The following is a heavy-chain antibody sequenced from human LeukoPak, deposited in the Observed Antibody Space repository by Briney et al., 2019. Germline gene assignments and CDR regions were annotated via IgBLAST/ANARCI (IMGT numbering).Heavy chain of an antibody. J-gene: IGHJ5*02. D-gene: IGHD6-13*01. CDR1: GGSISSSSYY. V-gene: IGHV4-39*07. Sequence: SETLSLTCTVSGGSISSSSYYWGWIRQPPGKGLEWIGSIYYSGSTYYNPSLKSRVTISVDTSKNQFSLKLGSVTAADTAVYYCARGQRWHNWFDPWGQGTLVTVSS. CDR2: IYYSGST. CDR3: ARGQRWHNWFDP.